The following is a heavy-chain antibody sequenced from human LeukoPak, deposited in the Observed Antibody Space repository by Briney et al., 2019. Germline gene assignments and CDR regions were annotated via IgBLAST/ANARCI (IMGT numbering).Heavy chain of an antibody. J-gene: IGHJ4*02. CDR3: ARGRYDSSGYYLIDY. CDR1: GYTFTSYG. CDR2: ISAYNGNT. Sequence: APVKVSCKASGYTFTSYGISWVRQAPGQGLEWMGWISAYNGNTNYAQKLQGRVTMTTDTSTSIAYMELRSLRSDDTAVYYCARGRYDSSGYYLIDYWGRGTLVTVSS. D-gene: IGHD3-22*01. V-gene: IGHV1-18*01.